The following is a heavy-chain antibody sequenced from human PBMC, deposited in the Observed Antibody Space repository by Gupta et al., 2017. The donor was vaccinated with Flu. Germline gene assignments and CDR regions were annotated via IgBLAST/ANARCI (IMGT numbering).Heavy chain of an antibody. CDR3: ASLRMTTVTHY. J-gene: IGHJ4*02. Sequence: NWVRQAPGKGLEWVSSISSSSSYRYYADSVKGRFTISRDNAKNSLYLQMNSLRAEDTAVYYCASLRMTTVTHYWGQGTLVTVSS. D-gene: IGHD4-17*01. V-gene: IGHV3-21*01. CDR2: ISSSSSYR.